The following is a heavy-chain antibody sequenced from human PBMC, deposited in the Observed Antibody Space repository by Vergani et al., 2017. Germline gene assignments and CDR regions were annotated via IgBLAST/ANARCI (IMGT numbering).Heavy chain of an antibody. CDR3: ARGHPGYSSSAHEGPGEGDY. V-gene: IGHV1-8*01. J-gene: IGHJ4*02. Sequence: QVQLVQSGAEVKKPGASVKVSCKASGYTFTSYDINWVRQATGQGLEWMGWMNPNSGNTGYAQKFQGRVTMTRNNSISTAYMELSSLGAEDTAVYYCARGHPGYSSSAHEGPGEGDYWGQGTLVTVSS. CDR2: MNPNSGNT. CDR1: GYTFTSYD. D-gene: IGHD6-6*01.